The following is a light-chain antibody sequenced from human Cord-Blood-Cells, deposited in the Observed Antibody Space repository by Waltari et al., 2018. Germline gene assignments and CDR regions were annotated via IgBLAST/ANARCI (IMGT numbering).Light chain of an antibody. CDR1: KLGDKY. CDR2: QDS. V-gene: IGLV3-1*01. J-gene: IGLJ2*01. Sequence: SYELTQPPSVSVSPGQTASITCSGDKLGDKYACWYQQKPGQSPVLVIYQDSKRHSGIPERFSGSNSGKTATLTISGTQAMDEADYYCQAWDSSTVVFGGGTKLTVL. CDR3: QAWDSSTVV.